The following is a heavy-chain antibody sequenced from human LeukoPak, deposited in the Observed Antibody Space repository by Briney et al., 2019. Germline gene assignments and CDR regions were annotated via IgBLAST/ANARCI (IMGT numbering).Heavy chain of an antibody. Sequence: GGSLRLSCEASGFTFNNYAMHWVRQAPGEGLEWVAVISRDGTLQYYADSAKGRFSISRDNAKNTLFLQMNSLGAEDSAVYYCARGNFYSGSGSSPLDYWGQGTLVTVSS. V-gene: IGHV3-30*04. J-gene: IGHJ4*02. D-gene: IGHD3-10*01. CDR3: ARGNFYSGSGSSPLDY. CDR1: GFTFNNYA. CDR2: ISRDGTLQ.